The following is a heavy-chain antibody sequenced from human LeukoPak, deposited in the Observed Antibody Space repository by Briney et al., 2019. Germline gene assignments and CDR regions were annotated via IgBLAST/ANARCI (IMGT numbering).Heavy chain of an antibody. D-gene: IGHD3-22*01. CDR3: ARDSTYTMIGGAFDP. J-gene: IGHJ5*02. Sequence: ALVKVSCKASGYTFTSYAMNWVRQAPGQGLEWMGWINTNTGNPTYAQGFTGRFVFSLDTSVSTAYLQISSLKAEDTAVYYSARDSTYTMIGGAFDPWGQGTLVTVSS. V-gene: IGHV7-4-1*02. CDR1: GYTFTSYA. CDR2: INTNTGNP.